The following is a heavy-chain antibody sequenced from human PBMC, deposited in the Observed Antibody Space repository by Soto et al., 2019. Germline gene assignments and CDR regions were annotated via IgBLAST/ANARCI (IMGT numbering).Heavy chain of an antibody. V-gene: IGHV3-48*01. CDR2: ISSSTRTI. Sequence: EVQLVESGGGLVQPGGSLRLSCAASGFTFSSYSMNWVRQAPGKGLEWVSYISSSTRTIYYADSVKGRFTISRDNAKNSLYLQMNSLRAEDTAVYYCATDKGRSPLDYWGQGPLVTVSS. CDR3: ATDKGRSPLDY. CDR1: GFTFSSYS. D-gene: IGHD2-15*01. J-gene: IGHJ4*02.